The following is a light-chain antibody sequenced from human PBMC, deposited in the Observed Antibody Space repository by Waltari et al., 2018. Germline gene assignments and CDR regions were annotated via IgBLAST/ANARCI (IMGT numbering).Light chain of an antibody. CDR1: QGISIW. V-gene: IGKV1D-12*01. J-gene: IGKJ4*01. CDR3: QQANSFPFT. Sequence: DIQMTQSPSSVSASVGDTVTITCRASQGISIWLAWYQQNPGRTPDLLIYAASSLQSGVPSRFSGSGSGTDFTLTITRLQPEDFATYYCQQANSFPFTFGGGTKVEI. CDR2: AAS.